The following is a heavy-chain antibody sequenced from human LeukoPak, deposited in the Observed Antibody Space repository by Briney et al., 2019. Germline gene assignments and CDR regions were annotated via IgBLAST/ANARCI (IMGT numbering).Heavy chain of an antibody. D-gene: IGHD1-14*01. CDR2: IGGSGGST. CDR3: ARDQNTYNSRNRMSSFDI. J-gene: IGHJ3*02. Sequence: GGTLRLSCAASGFTFSTYAMSWVRQAPGKGLEWVSAIGGSGGSTYYADSVKGRFTISRDDSKNTLYLQMNSLRAEDAAVYYCARDQNTYNSRNRMSSFDIWGQGTMVTVS. CDR1: GFTFSTYA. V-gene: IGHV3-23*01.